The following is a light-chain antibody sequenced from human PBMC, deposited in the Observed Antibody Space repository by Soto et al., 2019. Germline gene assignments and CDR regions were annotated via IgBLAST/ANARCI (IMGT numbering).Light chain of an antibody. V-gene: IGLV2-14*01. Sequence: QSALTQPASVSGSPGQSITISCTGTSSDVGGYNYVSWYQQHPGKAPKLMIYEVSNRPSGVSNRFSGSKSGNTASLTISGLQAEDEADYYCSSYTSSSPVVIGGGTKVTVL. CDR2: EVS. CDR3: SSYTSSSPVV. J-gene: IGLJ3*02. CDR1: SSDVGGYNY.